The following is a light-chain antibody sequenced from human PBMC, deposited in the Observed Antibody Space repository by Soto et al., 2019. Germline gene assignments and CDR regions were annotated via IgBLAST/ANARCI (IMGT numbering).Light chain of an antibody. CDR1: QTINNY. Sequence: DIQMTQSPSSLSASLGDRVTITCRASQTINNYLHWYQQRPGKAPKLLIYSASSLQTGVPPRFRGSGPGTHFPLPFSSLQPEDFATYSGQQIPIPPLTFGQGPSWRSN. J-gene: IGKJ2*01. V-gene: IGKV1-39*01. CDR3: QQIPIPPLT. CDR2: SAS.